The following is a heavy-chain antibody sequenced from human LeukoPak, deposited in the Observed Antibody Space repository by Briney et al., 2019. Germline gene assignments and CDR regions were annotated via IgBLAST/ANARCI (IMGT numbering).Heavy chain of an antibody. CDR1: GFTFSSYW. CDR2: IKQDGSEK. D-gene: IGHD4-17*01. CDR3: ATFKTVTTFDY. Sequence: GGSLRLSCAASGFTFSSYWMSGVRQAPGKGLEWVANIKQDGSEKYYVDSVKGRFTISRDNAKNSLYLQMNSLRAEDTAVYDCATFKTVTTFDYWGQGTLVTVSS. V-gene: IGHV3-7*01. J-gene: IGHJ4*02.